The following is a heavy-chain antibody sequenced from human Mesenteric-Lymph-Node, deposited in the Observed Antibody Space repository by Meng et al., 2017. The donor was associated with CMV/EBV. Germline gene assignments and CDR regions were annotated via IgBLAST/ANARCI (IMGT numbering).Heavy chain of an antibody. CDR2: ISSSGSTI. CDR1: GFTFSDYY. CDR3: AKHDFDNYLDF. J-gene: IGHJ4*02. Sequence: GGSLRLSCAASGFTFSDYYMSWIRQAPGKGLEWVSYISSSGSTIYYADSVKGRFTISRDNAKNSLYLQMNSLRAEDTAVYYCAKHDFDNYLDFWGQGMLVTVSS. V-gene: IGHV3-11*01. D-gene: IGHD2-21*02.